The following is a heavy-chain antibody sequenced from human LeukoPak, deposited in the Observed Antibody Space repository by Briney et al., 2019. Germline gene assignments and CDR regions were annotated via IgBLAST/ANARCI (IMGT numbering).Heavy chain of an antibody. CDR3: ARSREYSSSWYGVNYFDY. D-gene: IGHD6-13*01. CDR1: GGTFSSYA. Sequence: SVKVSCKASGGTFSSYAISWVRQAPGQGLEWMGGIIPIFGTANYAQKFQGRVTITADESTSTAYMELSSLRSEDTAVYYCARSREYSSSWYGVNYFDYWGQGTLVTVSS. V-gene: IGHV1-69*13. J-gene: IGHJ4*02. CDR2: IIPIFGTA.